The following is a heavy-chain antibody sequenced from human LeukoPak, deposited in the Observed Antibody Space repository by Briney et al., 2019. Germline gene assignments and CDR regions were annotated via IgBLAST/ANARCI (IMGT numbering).Heavy chain of an antibody. J-gene: IGHJ4*02. D-gene: IGHD3-22*01. Sequence: WASVKVSCKASGYTFTSYYMHWVRQAPGQGLEWMGIINPSGGSTSYAQKFQGRVTMTRDTSTSTAYMELRSLRSDDTAVYYCARGGVMDDSIGYWGQGTLVTVSS. CDR3: ARGGVMDDSIGY. CDR2: INPSGGST. CDR1: GYTFTSYY. V-gene: IGHV1-46*01.